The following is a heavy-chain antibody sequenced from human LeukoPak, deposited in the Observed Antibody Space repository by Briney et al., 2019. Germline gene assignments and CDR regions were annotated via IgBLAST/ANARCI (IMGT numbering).Heavy chain of an antibody. Sequence: GGSLRLSCEASGFTFSSFWMSWVRQAPGKGLEWVANIKQDGSEKSFVDSVKGRFTISRDNSKNTLYLQMNSLRAEDTALYYCAKRSRTVTTIDSWGRGTLVTVSS. CDR3: AKRSRTVTTIDS. V-gene: IGHV3-7*05. D-gene: IGHD4-11*01. CDR1: GFTFSSFW. J-gene: IGHJ4*02. CDR2: IKQDGSEK.